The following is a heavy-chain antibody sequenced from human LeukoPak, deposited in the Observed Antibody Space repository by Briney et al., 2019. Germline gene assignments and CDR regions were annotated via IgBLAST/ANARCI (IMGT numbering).Heavy chain of an antibody. J-gene: IGHJ4*02. V-gene: IGHV4-4*02. CDR3: ARGWGGDKYSSSWVYFDY. CDR2: IYHSGST. D-gene: IGHD6-13*01. Sequence: SETLSLTCAVSGGSISSSNWWSWVRQPPGKGLEWIGEIYHSGSTNYNPSLKSRVTISVDKSKNQFSLNLSSVTAADTAVYYCARGWGGDKYSSSWVYFDYWGQGTLVTVSS. CDR1: GGSISSSNW.